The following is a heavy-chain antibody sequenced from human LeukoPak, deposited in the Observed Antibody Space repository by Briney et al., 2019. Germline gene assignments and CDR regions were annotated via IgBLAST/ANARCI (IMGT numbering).Heavy chain of an antibody. CDR2: IIPIFGTE. CDR3: ARDCGSTSCSGAFDI. J-gene: IGHJ3*02. D-gene: IGHD2-2*01. Sequence: SVKVSCQGSRGTFSSYAISWVRQAPGQGLEWMGRIIPIFGTEHYAQKFQGRVTIPTDESTSTAYMELSSLRSEDTAVYYCARDCGSTSCSGAFDIWGQGTMVTVSS. V-gene: IGHV1-69*05. CDR1: RGTFSSYA.